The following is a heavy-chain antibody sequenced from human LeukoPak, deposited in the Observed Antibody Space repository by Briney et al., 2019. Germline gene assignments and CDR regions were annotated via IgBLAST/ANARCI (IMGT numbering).Heavy chain of an antibody. CDR2: IYTSGST. CDR3: ARGGGYGDYGYVDN. CDR1: GGSISSYY. J-gene: IGHJ4*02. D-gene: IGHD4-17*01. Sequence: KPSETLSLTCTVSGGSISSYYWSWIRRPAGKGLEWIGRIYTSGSTNYNPSLKSRVTMSVDTSKNQFSLKLSSVTAADTAVYYCARGGGYGDYGYVDNWGQGTLVTVSS. V-gene: IGHV4-4*07.